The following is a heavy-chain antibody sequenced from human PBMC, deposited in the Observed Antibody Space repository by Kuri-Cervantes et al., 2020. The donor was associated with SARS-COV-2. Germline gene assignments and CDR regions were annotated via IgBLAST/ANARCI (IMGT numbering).Heavy chain of an antibody. J-gene: IGHJ4*02. CDR1: GYSISSGYH. V-gene: IGHV4-38-2*02. CDR2: IYHSGST. D-gene: IGHD5-18*01. Sequence: SETLSLTCTVSGYSISSGYHWGWIRQPPGKGLEWIGSIYHSGSTYYNPSLKSRVTISVDTSKNQFSLKLSSVTAADTAVYYCARHEGWFPLWLPFDYWGQGTLVTVSS. CDR3: ARHEGWFPLWLPFDY.